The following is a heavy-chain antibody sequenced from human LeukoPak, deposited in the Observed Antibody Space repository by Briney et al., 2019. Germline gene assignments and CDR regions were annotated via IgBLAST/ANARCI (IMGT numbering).Heavy chain of an antibody. CDR3: ARGGYCSSTSCLPLDY. CDR1: GGSFSGYY. Sequence: KASETLSLTCAVYGGSFSGYYWSWIRQPPGKGLEWIGEINHSGSTNYNPSLKSRVTISVDTSKNQFSLKLSSVTAADTAVYYCARGGYCSSTSCLPLDYWGQGTLVTVSS. J-gene: IGHJ4*02. CDR2: INHSGST. D-gene: IGHD2-2*01. V-gene: IGHV4-34*01.